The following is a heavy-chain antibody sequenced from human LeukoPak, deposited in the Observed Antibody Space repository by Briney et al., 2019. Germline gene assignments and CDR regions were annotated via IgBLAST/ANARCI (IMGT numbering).Heavy chain of an antibody. CDR1: GGSISSYH. Sequence: SETLSLTCTVSGGSISSYHWSWIRQPPGKGLEWIGYIYYSGSTNYNPSLKSRVTISVDTSKSQFSLKVSSVTAADTAVYYCARGGSSWAEYFQHWGQGTLVTVSS. J-gene: IGHJ1*01. CDR3: ARGGSSWAEYFQH. CDR2: IYYSGST. V-gene: IGHV4-59*01. D-gene: IGHD6-13*01.